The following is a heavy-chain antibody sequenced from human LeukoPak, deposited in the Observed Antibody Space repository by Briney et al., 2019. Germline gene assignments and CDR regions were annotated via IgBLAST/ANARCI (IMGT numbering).Heavy chain of an antibody. V-gene: IGHV4-39*01. J-gene: IGHJ4*02. Sequence: SETLSLTCTVSGGSISSSSYYLGWIRQPPGKGLEWIGTIYYSGSTYYNPSLKSRDTISVDTPKNQFSLKLNSLTAADTAVYYCARRGDYGDFYWGQGTLVTVSS. D-gene: IGHD4-17*01. CDR1: GGSISSSSYY. CDR3: ARRGDYGDFY. CDR2: IYYSGST.